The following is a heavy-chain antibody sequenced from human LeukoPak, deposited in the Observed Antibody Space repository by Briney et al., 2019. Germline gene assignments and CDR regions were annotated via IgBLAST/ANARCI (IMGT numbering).Heavy chain of an antibody. CDR3: AREPPRIVVVPAANDY. CDR2: INPNSGGT. J-gene: IGHJ4*02. Sequence: ASVKVSCKASGYTFTGYYMHWVRQAPGQGLEWMGRINPNSGGTNYAQKFQGRVTMTRDTSISTAYMELSRLRSDDTAVYYCAREPPRIVVVPAANDYWGQGTLVTVSS. CDR1: GYTFTGYY. V-gene: IGHV1-2*06. D-gene: IGHD2-2*01.